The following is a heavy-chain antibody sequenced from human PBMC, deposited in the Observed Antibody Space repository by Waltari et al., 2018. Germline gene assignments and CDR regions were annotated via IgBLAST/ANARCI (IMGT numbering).Heavy chain of an antibody. CDR2: IIPILGIA. D-gene: IGHD6-6*01. Sequence: VQLVQSGAEVKKPGSSVKVSCKASGGTFSSYTISWVRPAPAQGLEWMGRIIPILGIANYAQKFQGRVTITADKSTSTAYMELSSLRSEDTAVYYCARGNCNGYSSSKDWFDPWGQGTLVTVSS. CDR1: GGTFSSYT. J-gene: IGHJ5*02. CDR3: ARGNCNGYSSSKDWFDP. V-gene: IGHV1-69*02.